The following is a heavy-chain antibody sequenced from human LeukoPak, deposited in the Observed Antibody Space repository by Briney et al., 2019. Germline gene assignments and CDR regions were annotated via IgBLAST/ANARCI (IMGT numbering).Heavy chain of an antibody. V-gene: IGHV4-61*05. J-gene: IGHJ4*02. CDR3: ARGRYGWLPFDY. D-gene: IGHD3-16*01. Sequence: NASETLSLTCTVSGGSISSSSYYWGWIRQPPGKGLEWIGYIYYSGSTNYNPSLKSRVTISVDTSKNQFTLKLSSVTAADTAVYYCARGRYGWLPFDYWGQGTLVTVSS. CDR2: IYYSGST. CDR1: GGSISSSSYY.